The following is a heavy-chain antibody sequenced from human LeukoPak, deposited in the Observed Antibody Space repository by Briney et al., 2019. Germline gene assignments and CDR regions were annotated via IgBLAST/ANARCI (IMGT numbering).Heavy chain of an antibody. CDR2: INHSGST. V-gene: IGHV4-34*01. CDR3: ARAIGAAGTGAFDI. Sequence: SETLSLTCAVYGGSFSGYYWSWIRQPPGKGLEWIGEINHSGSTNYNPSLKSRVTISVDTSKNQFSLKLSSVTAADTAVYYCARAIGAAGTGAFDIWGQGTMVTVSS. CDR1: GGSFSGYY. D-gene: IGHD6-13*01. J-gene: IGHJ3*02.